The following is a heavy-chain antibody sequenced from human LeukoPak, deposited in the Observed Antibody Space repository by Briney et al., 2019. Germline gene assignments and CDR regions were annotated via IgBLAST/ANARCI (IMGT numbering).Heavy chain of an antibody. CDR2: IYHSGST. V-gene: IGHV4-38-2*01. Sequence: SETLSLTCAVSGYSISSGYYWGWIRPPPGKGLEWIGSIYHSGSTYYNPPLKSRVTISVDTSKNQFSLKLSSVTAADTAVYYCARLPGYYDSSGSAYYFDYWGRGTLVTVSS. J-gene: IGHJ4*02. CDR3: ARLPGYYDSSGSAYYFDY. CDR1: GYSISSGYY. D-gene: IGHD3-22*01.